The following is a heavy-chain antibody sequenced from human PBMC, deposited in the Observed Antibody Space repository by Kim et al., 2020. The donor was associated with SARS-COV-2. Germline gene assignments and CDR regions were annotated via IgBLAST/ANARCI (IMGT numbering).Heavy chain of an antibody. J-gene: IGHJ4*02. CDR3: ARFYYGSGSSTTYFDY. V-gene: IGHV4-39*01. D-gene: IGHD3-10*01. Sequence: SLKSRVTISVDTSKNQFSLKLSSVTAADTAVYYCARFYYGSGSSTTYFDYWGQGTLVTVSS.